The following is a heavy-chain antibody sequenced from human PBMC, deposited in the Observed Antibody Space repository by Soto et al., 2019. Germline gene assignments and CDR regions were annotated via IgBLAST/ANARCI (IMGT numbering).Heavy chain of an antibody. CDR2: IYYSGST. D-gene: IGHD3-22*01. V-gene: IGHV4-30-4*01. CDR1: GGSISSGDYY. Sequence: SETLSLTCTVSGGSISSGDYYWSCIRQPPGKGLEWIGYIYYSGSTYYNPSLKSRVTISVDTSKNQFSLKLSSVTAADTAVYYCASLYDSIGYYSYYFDYWGQGTLVTVSS. J-gene: IGHJ4*02. CDR3: ASLYDSIGYYSYYFDY.